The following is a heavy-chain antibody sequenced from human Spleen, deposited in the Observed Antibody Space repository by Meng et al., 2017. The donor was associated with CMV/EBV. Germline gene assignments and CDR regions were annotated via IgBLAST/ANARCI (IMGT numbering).Heavy chain of an antibody. J-gene: IGHJ4*02. CDR1: GGSFSGYY. CDR2: IYYSGST. CDR3: ARVEGDTAMAADY. V-gene: IGHV4-30-4*08. D-gene: IGHD5-18*01. Sequence: SETLSLTCAVYGGSFSGYYWSWIRQPPGKGLEWIGYIYYSGSTYYNPSLKSRLTISVDTSKNQFSLRLSSVTAADTAVYYCARVEGDTAMAADYWGQGTLVTVSS.